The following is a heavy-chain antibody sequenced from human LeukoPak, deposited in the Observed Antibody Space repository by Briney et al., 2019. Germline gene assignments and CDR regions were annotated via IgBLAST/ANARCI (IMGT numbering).Heavy chain of an antibody. CDR1: GYSFTSYW. J-gene: IGHJ3*02. CDR2: IYPGDSDT. Sequence: GESLKISCKGSGYSFTSYWIGWVRQMPVKGLEWMGIIYPGDSDTRYSPSFQGQVTISADKPISTAYLQWSSLKASDTAMYYCARSSNSGSYFLDAFDIWGQGTMVTVSS. D-gene: IGHD1-26*01. CDR3: ARSSNSGSYFLDAFDI. V-gene: IGHV5-51*04.